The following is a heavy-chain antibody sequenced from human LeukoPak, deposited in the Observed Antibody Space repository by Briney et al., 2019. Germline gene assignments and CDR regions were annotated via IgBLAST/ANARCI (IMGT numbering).Heavy chain of an antibody. CDR1: GGSISSYY. CDR2: IYYSGST. J-gene: IGHJ3*01. V-gene: IGHV4-59*12. CDR3: AGGDYSSSFDF. D-gene: IGHD6-13*01. Sequence: SETLSLTCTVSGGSISSYYWSWIRQPPGKGLEWIGYIYYSGSTNYNPSLKSRVTISIDKSKHQFSLKLTSVTAADTAVYYCAGGDYSSSFDFWGQGTMVTVPS.